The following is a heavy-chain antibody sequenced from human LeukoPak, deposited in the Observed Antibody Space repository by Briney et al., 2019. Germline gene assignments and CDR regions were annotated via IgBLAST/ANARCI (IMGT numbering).Heavy chain of an antibody. Sequence: GRSLRLSCAASGFTFDDYAMHWVRQAPGKGLEWVSGISWNSGSIGYADSVKGRFTISRDNAKNSLYLQMNSLRAEDTALYYCAKSPYSSGWYWFDPRGQGTLVTVSS. CDR3: AKSPYSSGWYWFDP. CDR1: GFTFDDYA. J-gene: IGHJ5*02. CDR2: ISWNSGSI. D-gene: IGHD6-19*01. V-gene: IGHV3-9*01.